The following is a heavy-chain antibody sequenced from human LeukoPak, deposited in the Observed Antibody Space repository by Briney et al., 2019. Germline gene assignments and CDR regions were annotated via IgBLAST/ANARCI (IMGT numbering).Heavy chain of an antibody. CDR2: INHSGST. CDR1: GGSFSGYY. D-gene: IGHD3-10*01. J-gene: IGHJ6*03. Sequence: PSETLSLTCAVYGGSFSGYYWSWIRQPPGKGLEWIGEINHSGSTNYNPSLKSRVTISVDTSKNQFSLKLSSVTAADTAVYYCARHFGRRVRYYYMDVWGKGTTVTISS. V-gene: IGHV4-34*01. CDR3: ARHFGRRVRYYYMDV.